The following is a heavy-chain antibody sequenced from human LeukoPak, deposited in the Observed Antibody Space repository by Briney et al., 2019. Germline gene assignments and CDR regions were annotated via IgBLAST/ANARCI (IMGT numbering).Heavy chain of an antibody. V-gene: IGHV3-74*01. CDR1: VFTFSSYW. D-gene: IGHD2-2*01. J-gene: IGHJ4*02. CDR2: INSDGSTT. CDR3: ARADCSTTSCRLDY. Sequence: GGSLRLSCTASVFTFSSYWMHWVRQAPGKGLVWVSRINSDGSTTSYADSVKGRFTISRDNHKNTLYVQMNSLRAEDTAVYYCARADCSTTSCRLDYWGQGTLVTVSS.